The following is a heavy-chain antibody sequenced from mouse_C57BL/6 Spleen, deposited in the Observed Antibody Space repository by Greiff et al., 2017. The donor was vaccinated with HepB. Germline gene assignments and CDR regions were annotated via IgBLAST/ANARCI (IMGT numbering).Heavy chain of an antibody. D-gene: IGHD1-1*01. Sequence: VKLQQPGAELVKPGASVKLSCKASGYTFTSYWMHWVKQRPGQGLEWIGMIHPNSGSTNYNEKFKSKATLTVDKSSSTAYMQLSSLTSEDSAVYYCARDYYGSSYDYFDYWGQGTTLTVSS. CDR3: ARDYYGSSYDYFDY. V-gene: IGHV1-64*01. CDR1: GYTFTSYW. J-gene: IGHJ2*01. CDR2: IHPNSGST.